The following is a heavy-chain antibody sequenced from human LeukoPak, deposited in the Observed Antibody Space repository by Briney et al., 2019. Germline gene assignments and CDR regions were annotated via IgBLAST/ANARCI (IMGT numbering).Heavy chain of an antibody. Sequence: GGSLRLSCAASGFTFSSNYMSWVRQAPGKGLEWVSVIYSGGSTYYADSVKGRFTISRDNSKNTLYLQMNSLRAEDTAVCYCARVAALDDSSGYSYYYYYYGMDVWGQGTTVTVSS. J-gene: IGHJ6*02. D-gene: IGHD3-22*01. CDR1: GFTFSSNY. CDR3: ARVAALDDSSGYSYYYYYYGMDV. V-gene: IGHV3-66*01. CDR2: IYSGGST.